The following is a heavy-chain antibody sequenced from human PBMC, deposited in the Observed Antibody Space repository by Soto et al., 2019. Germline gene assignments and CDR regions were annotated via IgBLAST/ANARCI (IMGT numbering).Heavy chain of an antibody. CDR1: GYTFTAYH. Sequence: GASVKVSCKSSGYTFTAYHMYCVRQAPGQGLEWLGRINPKSGGTSTAQKFQGWVTMTRDRSISTVYMELTRLRSDDTAVYFCARGHSTDCSNGVCSFFYNHEMDVWGQGTTVTVS. CDR2: INPKSGGT. CDR3: ARGHSTDCSNGVCSFFYNHEMDV. J-gene: IGHJ6*02. D-gene: IGHD2-8*01. V-gene: IGHV1-2*04.